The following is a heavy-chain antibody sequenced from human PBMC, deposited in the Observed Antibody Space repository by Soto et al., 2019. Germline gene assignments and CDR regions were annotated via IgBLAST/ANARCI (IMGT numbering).Heavy chain of an antibody. J-gene: IGHJ2*01. CDR3: AKDLIVVPDWGGYFDL. D-gene: IGHD2-2*01. Sequence: EVQLLESGGGLVQPGGSLRLSCAASGFTFSSYAMSWVRQAPGKGLEWVSAISGRGGRTYYADSVKGRFTISRDNSKNPLYLQMTSLRAEDTAVYYCAKDLIVVPDWGGYFDLWGRGTLVTVSS. V-gene: IGHV3-23*01. CDR2: ISGRGGRT. CDR1: GFTFSSYA.